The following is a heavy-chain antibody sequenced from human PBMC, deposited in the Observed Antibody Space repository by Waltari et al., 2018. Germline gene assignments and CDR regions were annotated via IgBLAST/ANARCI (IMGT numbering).Heavy chain of an antibody. V-gene: IGHV3-30-3*01. CDR1: GFTFSSYA. D-gene: IGHD3-22*01. Sequence: QVQLVESGGGVVQPGRSLRLSCAASGFTFSSYAMHWVRQAPGKGLEWVAVISYDGSNKYYADSVKGRFTISRDNSKNTLYLQMNSLRAEDTAVYYCAGDHPYDSSGLLDYWGQGTLVTVSS. J-gene: IGHJ4*02. CDR3: AGDHPYDSSGLLDY. CDR2: ISYDGSNK.